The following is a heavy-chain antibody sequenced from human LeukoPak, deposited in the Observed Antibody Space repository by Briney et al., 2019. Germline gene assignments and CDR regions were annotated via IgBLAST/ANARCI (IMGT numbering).Heavy chain of an antibody. CDR2: ISYDGSNK. V-gene: IGHV3-30*18. D-gene: IGHD5-18*01. CDR1: GFTFSSYG. J-gene: IGHJ4*02. CDR3: AKGYSYADY. Sequence: TGGSLRLSCAASGFTFSSYGMHWVRQAPGKGLEWVAVISYDGSNKHYADSVKGRFTISRDNSKNTLYLQMNSLRAEDTAVYYCAKGYSYADYWGQGTLVTVSS.